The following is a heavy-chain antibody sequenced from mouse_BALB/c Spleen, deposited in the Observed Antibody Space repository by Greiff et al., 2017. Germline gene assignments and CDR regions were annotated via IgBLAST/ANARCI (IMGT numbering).Heavy chain of an antibody. J-gene: IGHJ3*01. CDR3: ARHDYGFAY. V-gene: IGHV5-6-5*01. D-gene: IGHD2-4*01. Sequence: EVKLMESGGGLVKPGGSLKLSCAASGFTFSSYAMSWVRQTPEKRLEWVASISSGGSTYYPDSVKGRFTISRDNARNILYLQMSSLRSEDTAMYYCARHDYGFAYWGQGTLVTVSA. CDR1: GFTFSSYA. CDR2: ISSGGST.